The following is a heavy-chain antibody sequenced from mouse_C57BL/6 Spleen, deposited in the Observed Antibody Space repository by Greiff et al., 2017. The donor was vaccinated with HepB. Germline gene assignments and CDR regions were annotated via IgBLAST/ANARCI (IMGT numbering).Heavy chain of an antibody. V-gene: IGHV1-54*01. D-gene: IGHD6-5*01. J-gene: IGHJ2*01. CDR1: GYAFTNYL. CDR3: ARGAYQGYYDY. Sequence: QVQLKESGAELVRPGTSVKVSCKASGYAFTNYLIEWVKQRPGQGLEWIGVINPGSGGTNYTEKFKGKATLTADKSSSTAYMQLSSLTSEDSAVYFCARGAYQGYYDYWGQGTTRTVSS. CDR2: INPGSGGT.